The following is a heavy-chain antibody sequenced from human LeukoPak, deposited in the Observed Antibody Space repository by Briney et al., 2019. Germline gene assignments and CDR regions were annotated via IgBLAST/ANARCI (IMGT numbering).Heavy chain of an antibody. CDR2: VRAKTDGGTT. Sequence: GGSLRLSCAVSGFTFTNAWMNWFRQAPGKGLDWVGRVRAKTDGGTTEYAATVKGRFSISRDDSTNTVYLQMNSLITEDTAIYYCAADTPVPLAQIDYWGQGALVTVSS. CDR3: AADTPVPLAQIDY. CDR1: GFTFTNAW. V-gene: IGHV3-15*01. J-gene: IGHJ4*02. D-gene: IGHD2/OR15-2a*01.